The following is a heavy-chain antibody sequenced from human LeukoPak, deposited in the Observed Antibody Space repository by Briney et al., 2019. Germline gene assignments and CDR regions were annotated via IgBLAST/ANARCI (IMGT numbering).Heavy chain of an antibody. Sequence: GGSLRLSRAASGFTVSSNYMSWVRQAPGKGLEWVSVIYSGGSTYYADSVKGRFTISRDNAKNSLYLQMNSLRAEDTAVYYCARDLKRYCSGGSCLGRFDYWGQGTLVTFSS. D-gene: IGHD2-15*01. J-gene: IGHJ4*02. CDR3: ARDLKRYCSGGSCLGRFDY. CDR2: IYSGGST. CDR1: GFTVSSNY. V-gene: IGHV3-66*01.